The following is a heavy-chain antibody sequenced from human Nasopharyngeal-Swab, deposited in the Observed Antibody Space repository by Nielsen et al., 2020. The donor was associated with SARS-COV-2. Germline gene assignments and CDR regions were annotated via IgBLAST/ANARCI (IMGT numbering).Heavy chain of an antibody. D-gene: IGHD5-18*01. CDR1: GFTFSSYG. Sequence: GGSLRLSCAASGFTFSSYGMHWVCQAPGKGLEWVAVISYDGSNKYYADSVKGRFTISRDNSKNTLYLQMNSLRAEDTAVYYCAKDLGYSYGSVGMDVWGQGTTVTVSS. V-gene: IGHV3-30*18. CDR3: AKDLGYSYGSVGMDV. J-gene: IGHJ6*02. CDR2: ISYDGSNK.